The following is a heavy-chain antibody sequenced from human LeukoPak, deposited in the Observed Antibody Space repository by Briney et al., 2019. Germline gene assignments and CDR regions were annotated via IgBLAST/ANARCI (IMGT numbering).Heavy chain of an antibody. D-gene: IGHD2-15*01. Sequence: SVKVSCKASGGTFSSYAISWVRQAPGQGLEWMGGIIPIFGTANYAQKFQGRVTITADESTSTAYMELSSLRSEDTAVYYCARDATEYTFYYYYYYMDVRGKGTTVTVSS. CDR3: ARDATEYTFYYYYYYMDV. V-gene: IGHV1-69*13. J-gene: IGHJ6*03. CDR2: IIPIFGTA. CDR1: GGTFSSYA.